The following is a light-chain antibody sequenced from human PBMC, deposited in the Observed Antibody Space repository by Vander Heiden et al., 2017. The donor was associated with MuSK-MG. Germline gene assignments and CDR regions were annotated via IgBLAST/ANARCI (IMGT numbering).Light chain of an antibody. CDR2: DNG. CDR1: NIGTKT. V-gene: IGLV3-21*02. Sequence: SYVLPQPRSVSVSPGQTDRSTGGGSNIGTKTVHWYQQKPGQAPVLVVYDNGDRPSGIPERCSGSNSGDTATLTISRVEAGDEAEYYCQVWDTSSDQVVFGGGTKLTVL. CDR3: QVWDTSSDQVV. J-gene: IGLJ2*01.